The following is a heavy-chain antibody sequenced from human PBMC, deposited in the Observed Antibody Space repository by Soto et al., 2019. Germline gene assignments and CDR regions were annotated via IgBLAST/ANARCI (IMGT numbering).Heavy chain of an antibody. CDR1: GYPFTTYD. D-gene: IGHD2-21*01. V-gene: IGHV1-18*01. J-gene: IGHJ3*02. CDR3: AKLGFCGGDPCYPLDI. Sequence: ASVKVSCKASGYPFTTYDINWVRQAPGQGLEWMGRISGYNGNTKSAQKFQGRLTMNRDTSTSTAYMELRSLRTDDTAVYYCAKLGFCGGDPCYPLDIWGQGTKVTVSS. CDR2: ISGYNGNT.